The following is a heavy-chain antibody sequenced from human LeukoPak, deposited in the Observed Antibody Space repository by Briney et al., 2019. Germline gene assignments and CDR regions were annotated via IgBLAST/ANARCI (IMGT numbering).Heavy chain of an antibody. CDR3: ARERYDFWSFDY. J-gene: IGHJ4*02. D-gene: IGHD3-3*01. CDR1: GGSFSSYY. CDR2: IYTTGTT. V-gene: IGHV4-4*09. Sequence: SETLSLTCTVSGGSFSSYYWSWIRQPPGKGLEWIRYIYTTGTTSYNPSLKSRVTISLDTSKNQFSLQLSSVTAADTAVYYCARERYDFWSFDYWGQGTLVTFSS.